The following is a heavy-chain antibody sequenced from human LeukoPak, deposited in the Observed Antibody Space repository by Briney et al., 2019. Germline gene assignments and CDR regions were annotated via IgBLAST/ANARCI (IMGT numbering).Heavy chain of an antibody. CDR3: ASDPTDDSSDYHYP. Sequence: PGGSLRLSCAASGFTFSSSYMSWVRQAPGKGLEWVSIIYSGGSTYYADSVKGRFTIPRDNSKNTLYLQMNSLRAEDTAVYYCASDPTDDSSDYHYPWGQGTLVTVSS. D-gene: IGHD3-22*01. CDR2: IYSGGST. CDR1: GFTFSSSY. V-gene: IGHV3-53*01. J-gene: IGHJ5*02.